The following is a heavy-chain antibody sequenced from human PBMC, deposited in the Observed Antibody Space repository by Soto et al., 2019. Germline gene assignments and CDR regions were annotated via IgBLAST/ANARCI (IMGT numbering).Heavy chain of an antibody. V-gene: IGHV3-23*01. CDR2: ISGSGGST. Sequence: LRLSCAASGFTFSSYAMSWVRQAPGKGLEWVSAISGSGGSTYYADSVKGRFTISRDNSKNTLYLQMNSLRAEDTAVYYCAKDQADYGSGSYSNFDYWGQGTLVTVSS. D-gene: IGHD3-10*01. CDR1: GFTFSSYA. CDR3: AKDQADYGSGSYSNFDY. J-gene: IGHJ4*02.